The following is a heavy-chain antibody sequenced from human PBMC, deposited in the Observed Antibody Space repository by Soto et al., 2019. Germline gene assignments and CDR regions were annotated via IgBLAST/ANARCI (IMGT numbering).Heavy chain of an antibody. CDR1: GGSISSPSYS. V-gene: IGHV4-39*01. CDR2: IFHRGST. Sequence: QLQESGPGLLKPSETLSLTCTVSGGSISSPSYSWGWVRQPPGKGPEWIGPIFHRGSTHYNPSLGGRRAMSVDTSNCLVSLTLTAVIAADTAVYYSATVASGHCDSWGHGAQVTVS. D-gene: IGHD3-9*01. CDR3: ATVASGHCDS. J-gene: IGHJ5*01.